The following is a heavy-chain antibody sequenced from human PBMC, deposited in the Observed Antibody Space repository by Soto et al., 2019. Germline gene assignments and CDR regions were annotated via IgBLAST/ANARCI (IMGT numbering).Heavy chain of an antibody. CDR2: ISSSSSAI. Sequence: VGSLRLSCAASGFAFGIYSMNWVSQAPGKGLEWVSFISSSSSAIYYADSVKGRFTVSRDNAKNSLFLQMSNLRAEDTAVYYCASGTASAGIVAWGLGTLVTVS. V-gene: IGHV3-48*01. CDR1: GFAFGIYS. CDR3: ASGTASAGIVA. D-gene: IGHD3-16*02. J-gene: IGHJ4*02.